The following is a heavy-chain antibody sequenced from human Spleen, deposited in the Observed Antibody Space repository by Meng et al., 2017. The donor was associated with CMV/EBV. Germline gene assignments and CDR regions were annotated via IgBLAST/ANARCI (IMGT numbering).Heavy chain of an antibody. V-gene: IGHV3-30-3*01. CDR1: FTFSTYA. J-gene: IGHJ5*02. D-gene: IGHD3-22*01. CDR3: ARGGYYDSSGQNWFDP. CDR2: RSYDGSNK. Sequence: FTFSTYAMHWVRQTPGKGLEWVAVRSYDGSNKYYADSVKGRFTISRDNSKNTLHLQMNTLRAEDTALYYCARGGYYDSSGQNWFDPWGQGTLVTVSS.